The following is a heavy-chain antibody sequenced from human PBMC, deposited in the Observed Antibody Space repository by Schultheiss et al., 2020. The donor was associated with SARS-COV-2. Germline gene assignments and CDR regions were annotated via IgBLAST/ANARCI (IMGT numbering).Heavy chain of an antibody. Sequence: SETLSLTCTVSGGSISSYYWSWIRQPPGKGLEWIGYIYYSGSTNYNPSLKSRVTISVDTSKNQFSLKLSSVTAADTAVYFCARSARVGATSREDYWGQGTLVTVSS. D-gene: IGHD1-26*01. J-gene: IGHJ4*02. CDR3: ARSARVGATSREDY. CDR2: IYYSGST. V-gene: IGHV4-59*08. CDR1: GGSISSYY.